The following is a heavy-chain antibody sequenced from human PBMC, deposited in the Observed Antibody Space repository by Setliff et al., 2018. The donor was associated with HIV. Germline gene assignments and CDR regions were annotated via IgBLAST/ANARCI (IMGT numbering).Heavy chain of an antibody. Sequence: ASVKVSCKALGFLVTGYNVHWARQAPGHGPEWLGRINPNNGGTNYAQKFQGRVTMSLDTSTSTVYLELKALTSDDTAVYYCVRPRVFDSFDVWGPGTMVT. V-gene: IGHV1-2*06. J-gene: IGHJ3*01. CDR3: VRPRVFDSFDV. CDR2: INPNNGGT. CDR1: GFLVTGYN.